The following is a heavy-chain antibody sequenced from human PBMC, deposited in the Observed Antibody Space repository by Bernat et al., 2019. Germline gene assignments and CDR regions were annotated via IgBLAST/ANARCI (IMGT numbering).Heavy chain of an antibody. J-gene: IGHJ4*02. CDR2: ISSSSTYI. D-gene: IGHD6-19*01. CDR3: ARDANRLGRFDY. Sequence: QVQLVESGGGLVKPGGSLRLSCAASGFTFSDYYMSWIRQAPGKGLDWVSYISSSSTYIYYADSVKGRFTISRDNAENSLYLQVNSLRAEDTAVYYCARDANRLGRFDYWGQGTLVTVSS. V-gene: IGHV3-11*06. CDR1: GFTFSDYY.